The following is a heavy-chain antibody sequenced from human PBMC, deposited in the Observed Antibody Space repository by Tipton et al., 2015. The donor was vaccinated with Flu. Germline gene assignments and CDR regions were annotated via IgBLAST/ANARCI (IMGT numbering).Heavy chain of an antibody. CDR2: IYTSGST. J-gene: IGHJ3*02. D-gene: IGHD3-22*01. V-gene: IGHV4-4*07. CDR3: ERDQESVWYYDSSGDDAFDI. Sequence: TLSLTCTVSGGSISSYYWSWIRQPAGKGLEWIGRIYTSGSTNYNPSLKSRVTMSVDTSKNQFSLKLSSVTAGDTAVYYCERDQESVWYYDSSGDDAFDIWGQGTMVTVSS. CDR1: GGSISSYY.